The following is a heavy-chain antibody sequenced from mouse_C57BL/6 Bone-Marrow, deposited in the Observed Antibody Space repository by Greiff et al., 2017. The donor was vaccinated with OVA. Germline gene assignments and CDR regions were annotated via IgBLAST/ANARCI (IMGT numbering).Heavy chain of an antibody. J-gene: IGHJ1*03. V-gene: IGHV2-5*01. CDR1: GFSLTSYG. D-gene: IGHD1-1*01. CDR2: IWRGGST. CDR3: AKGDYYPWYFDV. Sequence: VQLVESGPGLVQPSQSLSITCTVSGFSLTSYGVHWVRQSPGKGLEWLGVIWRGGSTDYNAAFMSRLSITKDNTKSQVFFKMNSLQADDTAIYYCAKGDYYPWYFDVWGTGTTVTVAS.